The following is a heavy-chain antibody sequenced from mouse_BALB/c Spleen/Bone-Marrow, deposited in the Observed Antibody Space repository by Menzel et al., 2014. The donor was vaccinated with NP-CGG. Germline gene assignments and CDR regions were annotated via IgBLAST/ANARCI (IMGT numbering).Heavy chain of an antibody. CDR2: IAPGSGST. CDR1: GYTFTSYW. V-gene: IGHV1S41*01. CDR3: ARGDDYDPFAY. Sequence: DLVKPGASVKLSCKASGYTFTSYWINWIKQRPGQGLEWIGRIAPGSGSTYYNEMFKGKATLTVDTSSSTAYIQLSSLSSEDSAVYFCARGDDYDPFAYWGQGTLLTDSA. D-gene: IGHD2-4*01. J-gene: IGHJ3*01.